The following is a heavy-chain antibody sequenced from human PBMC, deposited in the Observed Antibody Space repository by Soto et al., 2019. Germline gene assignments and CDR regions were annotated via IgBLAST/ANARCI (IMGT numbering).Heavy chain of an antibody. V-gene: IGHV3-30-3*01. CDR3: ARDHGYSYGEPRGPVDY. Sequence: GGSLRLSCAASGFTFSSYAMHWVRQAPGKGLEWVAVISYDGSNKYYADSVKGRFTISRDNSKNTLYLQMNSLRAEDTAVYYCARDHGYSYGEPRGPVDYWGQGTLVTVSS. CDR1: GFTFSSYA. J-gene: IGHJ4*02. CDR2: ISYDGSNK. D-gene: IGHD5-18*01.